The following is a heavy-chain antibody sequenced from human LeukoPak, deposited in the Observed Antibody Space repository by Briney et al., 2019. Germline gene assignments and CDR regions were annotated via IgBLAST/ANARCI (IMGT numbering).Heavy chain of an antibody. CDR3: ARDAFTAMVTLQDY. Sequence: PGGSLRLSCAASGFTFSSYGMHWVRQAPGKGLEWVAFIRYDGSNKYYADSVKGRFTISRDNAKNSLYLQMNSLRAEDTAVYYCARDAFTAMVTLQDYWGQGTLVTVSS. CDR2: IRYDGSNK. D-gene: IGHD5-18*01. CDR1: GFTFSSYG. V-gene: IGHV3-30*02. J-gene: IGHJ4*02.